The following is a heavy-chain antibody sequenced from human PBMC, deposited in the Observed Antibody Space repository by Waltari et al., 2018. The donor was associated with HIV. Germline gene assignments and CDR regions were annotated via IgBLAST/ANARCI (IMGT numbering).Heavy chain of an antibody. D-gene: IGHD4-17*01. V-gene: IGHV3-48*02. CDR2: ISSSSSTI. J-gene: IGHJ5*02. CDR3: AGGLMTTSPT. CDR1: VFTFSSYS. Sequence: EVQLVESGGGLVQPGGSLRLSCAASVFTFSSYSMNWVRQAPGKGLEWVSYISSSSSTIYYADSVKGRFTISRDNAKNSLYLQMNSLRDEDTAVYYCAGGLMTTSPTWGQGTLVTVSS.